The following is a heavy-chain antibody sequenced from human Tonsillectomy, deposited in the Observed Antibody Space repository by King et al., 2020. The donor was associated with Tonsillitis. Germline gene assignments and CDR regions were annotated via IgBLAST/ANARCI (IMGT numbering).Heavy chain of an antibody. D-gene: IGHD2-21*02. Sequence: QLVQSGAEVKKPGASVKVSCKASGYTFTSYGISWVRQAPGQGLEWMGWISAYNGNTNYAQKLQGRVTMTTDTSTSTAYMELRSLRFDDTAVYYCARASGNIVVVTVHPFDYWGQGTLVTVSS. CDR1: GYTFTSYG. CDR2: ISAYNGNT. CDR3: ARASGNIVVVTVHPFDY. V-gene: IGHV1-18*04. J-gene: IGHJ4*02.